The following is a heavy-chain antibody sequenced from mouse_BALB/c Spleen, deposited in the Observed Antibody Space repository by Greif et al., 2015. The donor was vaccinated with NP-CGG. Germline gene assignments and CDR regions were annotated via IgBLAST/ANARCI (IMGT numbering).Heavy chain of an antibody. CDR1: GYTFTSYY. CDR2: INPSNGGT. J-gene: IGHJ4*01. D-gene: IGHD4-1*01. Sequence: QVQLQQPGAELVKPGASVKLSCKASGYTFTSYYMYRVKQRPGQGLEWIGGINPSNGGTNFNEKFKSKATLTVDKSSSTAYMQLSSLTSEDSAVYYCTRWGWDAMDYWGQGTSVTVSS. CDR3: TRWGWDAMDY. V-gene: IGHV1S81*02.